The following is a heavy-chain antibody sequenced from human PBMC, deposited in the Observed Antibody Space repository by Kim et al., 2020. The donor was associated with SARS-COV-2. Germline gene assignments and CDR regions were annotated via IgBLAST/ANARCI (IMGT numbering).Heavy chain of an antibody. CDR1: GYTFTDYY. CDR2: ISPNSGGT. CDR3: ARERVRSANWFDP. Sequence: ASVKVSCKASGYTFTDYYVHWVRQAPGQGLEWMGQISPNSGGTNYAQKFQGRVTMTRDTSINTAYMELSRLRSDDTAVNYCARERVRSANWFDPWGQGTLVTVSS. V-gene: IGHV1-2*06. J-gene: IGHJ5*02.